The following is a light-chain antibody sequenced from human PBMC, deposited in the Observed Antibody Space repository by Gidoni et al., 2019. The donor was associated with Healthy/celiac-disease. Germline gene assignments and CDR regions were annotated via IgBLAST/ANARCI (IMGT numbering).Light chain of an antibody. V-gene: IGKV3-15*01. J-gene: IGKJ1*01. CDR2: GAS. Sequence: EIVLTQSPATLSVSPGERATLSCRASQSVSSNLAWYQQKPGQAHRRLIYGASTRATGIPARFSGSGSGTEFTLTISSLQSEDFAVYYCQQYNNWPPEGTFGQGTKVEIK. CDR1: QSVSSN. CDR3: QQYNNWPPEGT.